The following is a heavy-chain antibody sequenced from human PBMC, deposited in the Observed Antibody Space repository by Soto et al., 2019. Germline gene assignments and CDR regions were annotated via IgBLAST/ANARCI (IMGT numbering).Heavy chain of an antibody. V-gene: IGHV4-59*08. D-gene: IGHD3-9*01. Sequence: SETLSLTCTVPGDSISSYYWTWIRQTPGKGLEWIAFIYYGGSINYNPSLKSRVAISVDTSKNQFSLNLNSVTAADTAVYYCGRPGLDWGPLEYWGQGTRVPVSS. CDR3: GRPGLDWGPLEY. J-gene: IGHJ4*02. CDR1: GDSISSYY. CDR2: IYYGGSI.